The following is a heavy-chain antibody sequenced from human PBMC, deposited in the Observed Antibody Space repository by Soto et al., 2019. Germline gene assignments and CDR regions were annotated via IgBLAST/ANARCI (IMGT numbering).Heavy chain of an antibody. J-gene: IGHJ4*02. D-gene: IGHD2-15*01. CDR2: IYYSGST. CDR3: AREVVYYFDY. CDR1: GGSISSYY. V-gene: IGHV4-59*01. Sequence: SETLSLTCTVSGGSISSYYWSWIRQPPGKGLEWIGYIYYSGSTNYNPSLKSRVTISVDTSKNQFSLKLSSVTAADTAVYYCAREVVYYFDYWAQGTLVTVSS.